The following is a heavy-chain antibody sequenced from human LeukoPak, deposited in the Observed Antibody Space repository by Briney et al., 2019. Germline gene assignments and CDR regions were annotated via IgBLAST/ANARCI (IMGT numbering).Heavy chain of an antibody. V-gene: IGHV1-2*02. J-gene: IGHJ4*02. CDR3: ARDLDSGDIPY. D-gene: IGHD3/OR15-3a*01. Sequence: GASVKVSCKTSGYTFTARFILWVRQVPGQGLEWMGWINPNSGGALYAQKFRGRVTMTGDTFTNTAFMELTSLTSDETAVYYCARDLDSGDIPYWGQGTLVTVSS. CDR1: GYTFTARF. CDR2: INPNSGGA.